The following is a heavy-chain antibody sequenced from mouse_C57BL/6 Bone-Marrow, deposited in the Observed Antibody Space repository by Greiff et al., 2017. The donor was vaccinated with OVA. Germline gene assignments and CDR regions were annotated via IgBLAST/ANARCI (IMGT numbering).Heavy chain of an antibody. D-gene: IGHD2-4*01. J-gene: IGHJ1*03. V-gene: IGHV1-55*01. Sequence: VKLQQPGAELVKPGASVKMSCKASGYTFTSYWITWVKQRPGQGLEWIGDIYPGSGSTNYNEKFKSKATLTVDTSSSTAYMQLSSLTSEDSAVYYCARGRYDSWYFDVWGTGTTVTVSS. CDR1: GYTFTSYW. CDR2: IYPGSGST. CDR3: ARGRYDSWYFDV.